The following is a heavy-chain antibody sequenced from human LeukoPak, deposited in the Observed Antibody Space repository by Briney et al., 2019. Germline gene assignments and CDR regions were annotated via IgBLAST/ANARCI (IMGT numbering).Heavy chain of an antibody. J-gene: IGHJ5*02. Sequence: PGGSLRLSCAASGFTFSGAAIHWGRQSSGKGLEWGGQIDKKDKGYATATAYAASVKGRFTISRDDSINTAYLQMKSLKTEDTALYYCTRDSGTYNWFDPWGQGTLVTVSS. CDR1: GFTFSGAA. CDR2: IDKKDKGYATAT. D-gene: IGHD1-26*01. V-gene: IGHV3-73*01. CDR3: TRDSGTYNWFDP.